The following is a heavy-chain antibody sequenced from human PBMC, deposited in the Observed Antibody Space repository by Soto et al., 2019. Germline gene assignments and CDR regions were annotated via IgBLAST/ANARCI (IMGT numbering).Heavy chain of an antibody. V-gene: IGHV1-18*01. Sequence: ASVKVSCKASGYTFTSYGISWVRQAPGQGLEWMGWISAYNGKANYAQKFQGRVTMTADASTSTAYMELSSLRSEDTAVYYCARVTDYDILTGSSHRPYYCYGMDVWGQGTTVTVSS. J-gene: IGHJ6*02. CDR2: ISAYNGKA. CDR3: ARVTDYDILTGSSHRPYYCYGMDV. CDR1: GYTFTSYG. D-gene: IGHD3-9*01.